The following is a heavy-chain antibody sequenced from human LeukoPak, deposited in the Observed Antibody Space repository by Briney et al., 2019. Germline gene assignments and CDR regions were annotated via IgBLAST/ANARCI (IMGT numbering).Heavy chain of an antibody. J-gene: IGHJ4*02. CDR2: FYNSGSS. Sequence: SETLSLTCTVSGGSISDYYRGWIRQPPGKGLEWIGYFYNSGSSTYNPSLKSRVTISVDTSKEQFSLKVNSVTAADTAVYYYTRGAGWLIDYWGQGILVTVSS. CDR3: TRGAGWLIDY. D-gene: IGHD3-16*01. V-gene: IGHV4-59*01. CDR1: GGSISDYY.